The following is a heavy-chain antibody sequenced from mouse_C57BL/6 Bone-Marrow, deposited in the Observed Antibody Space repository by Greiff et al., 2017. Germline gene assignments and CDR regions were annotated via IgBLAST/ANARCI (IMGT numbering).Heavy chain of an antibody. J-gene: IGHJ1*03. CDR2: IYPRSGNT. V-gene: IGHV1-81*01. D-gene: IGHD1-1*01. CDR3: APTTVDWYFDV. CDR1: GYTFTSYG. Sequence: VKLQESGAELARPGASVKLSCKASGYTFTSYGISWVKQRTGQGLEWIGEIYPRSGNTYYNEKFKGKATLTADKSSSTAYMELRSLTSEDSAVYFCAPTTVDWYFDVWGTGTTVTVSS.